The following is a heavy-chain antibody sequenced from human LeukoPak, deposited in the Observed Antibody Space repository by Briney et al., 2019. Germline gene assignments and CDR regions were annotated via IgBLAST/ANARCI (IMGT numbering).Heavy chain of an antibody. CDR1: GYTFTGYY. CDR2: TNPNSGGT. V-gene: IGHV1-2*02. Sequence: AASVKVSCKASGYTFTGYYMHWVRQAPGQGLEWMGWTNPNSGGTNYAQKFQGRVTMTRDTSISTAYMELSRLRSDDTAVYYCARTTYDFWSGTVDYWGQGTLVTVSS. CDR3: ARTTYDFWSGTVDY. J-gene: IGHJ4*02. D-gene: IGHD3-3*01.